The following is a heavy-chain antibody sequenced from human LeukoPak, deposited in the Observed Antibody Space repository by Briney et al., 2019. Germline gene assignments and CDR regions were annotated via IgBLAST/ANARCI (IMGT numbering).Heavy chain of an antibody. CDR1: VGSISSYY. Sequence: PSETLSLTCTVSVGSISSYYWSCMRQPPGRGREWIVYMYNSGITNHNPSQTSPVTISVDTSKSQFSLRLRSVTAADTAVYYCARHGDSSRGWYFDYWGQGSL. D-gene: IGHD6-19*01. J-gene: IGHJ4*02. CDR2: MYNSGIT. V-gene: IGHV4-59*08. CDR3: ARHGDSSRGWYFDY.